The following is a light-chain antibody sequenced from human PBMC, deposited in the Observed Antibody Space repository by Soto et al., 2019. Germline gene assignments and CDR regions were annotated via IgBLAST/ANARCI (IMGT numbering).Light chain of an antibody. V-gene: IGKV1-27*01. CDR2: AAS. J-gene: IGKJ3*01. Sequence: IQMTQSPTSLSASVGDRVTITCRASQDIRNFVAWYQQKPGKAPKLLISAASTLQSGVPSRFSGSGSGTDFTLTINSLQPEDVATYSCQKYSSVPVFGPGTKVEIK. CDR1: QDIRNF. CDR3: QKYSSVPV.